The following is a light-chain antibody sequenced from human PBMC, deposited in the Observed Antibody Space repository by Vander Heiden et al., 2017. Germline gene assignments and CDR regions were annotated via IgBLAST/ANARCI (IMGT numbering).Light chain of an antibody. CDR2: EVT. J-gene: IGLJ3*02. CDR3: SSYTTSNTPVV. Sequence: QSALTQPASVSGSPEQSITISCTGTSSDVGGYNYVSWYQQHPGKAPKLIIYEVTNRPSGLSNRFSGSKSGNTASLIISGLQAEDEADYYCSSYTTSNTPVVFGGGTKLTVL. V-gene: IGLV2-14*01. CDR1: SSDVGGYNY.